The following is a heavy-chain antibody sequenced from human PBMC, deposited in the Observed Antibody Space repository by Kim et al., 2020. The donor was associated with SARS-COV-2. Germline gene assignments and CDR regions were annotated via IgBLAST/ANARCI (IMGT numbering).Heavy chain of an antibody. CDR2: IIPIFGTA. J-gene: IGHJ4*02. D-gene: IGHD2-15*01. CDR3: ASSGLGCSGGSCYSLDY. V-gene: IGHV1-69*13. Sequence: SVKVSCKASGGTFSSYAISWVRQAPGQGLEWMGGIIPIFGTANYAQKFQGRVTITADESTSTAYMELSSLRSEATAVYYCASSGLGCSGGSCYSLDYWGQGTLVTVSS. CDR1: GGTFSSYA.